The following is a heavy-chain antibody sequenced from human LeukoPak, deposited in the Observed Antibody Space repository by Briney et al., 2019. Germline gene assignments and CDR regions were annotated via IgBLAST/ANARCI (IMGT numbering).Heavy chain of an antibody. D-gene: IGHD3-16*02. CDR1: GESFSGYY. V-gene: IGHV4-34*01. J-gene: IGHJ4*02. CDR3: ASHLFMITFGGVIAQFDY. Sequence: SETLSLTCAVYGESFSGYYWTWIREPPEMGLEWIGEINHRGSTNYNPSLKSRVTISVDTSKNQFSLKLSSVTAADTAVYYCASHLFMITFGGVIAQFDYWGQGTLVTVSS. CDR2: INHRGST.